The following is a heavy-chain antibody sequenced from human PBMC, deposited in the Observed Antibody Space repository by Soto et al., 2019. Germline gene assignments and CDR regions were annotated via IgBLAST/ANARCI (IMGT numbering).Heavy chain of an antibody. CDR1: GLTFSSYA. CDR3: TSALPFDY. V-gene: IGHV3-23*01. Sequence: ESGGGLEQPGESLRLSCAASGLTFSSYAMSWVRQAPGKGLEWVSGIDSSGDTTYYADSVKGRFTISRDNSNNTLYLQMNCLRAEDTAVYYCTSALPFDYWGRGTLVTVSS. J-gene: IGHJ4*02. CDR2: IDSSGDTT.